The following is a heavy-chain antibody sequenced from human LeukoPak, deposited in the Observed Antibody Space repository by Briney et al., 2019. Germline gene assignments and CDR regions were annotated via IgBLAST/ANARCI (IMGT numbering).Heavy chain of an antibody. CDR2: FYHGGST. CDR1: GYSITNGYY. CDR3: AKKDSFIAL. D-gene: IGHD2/OR15-2a*01. Sequence: SETLSLTCDVSGYSITNGYYWAWIRQPPGKGLEWIGSFYHGGSTYYNPSLKSRVTISGDASKNQFSLKVNSVTAADTAVYYCAKKDSFIALWGQGTLVTVSS. V-gene: IGHV4-38-2*01. J-gene: IGHJ4*02.